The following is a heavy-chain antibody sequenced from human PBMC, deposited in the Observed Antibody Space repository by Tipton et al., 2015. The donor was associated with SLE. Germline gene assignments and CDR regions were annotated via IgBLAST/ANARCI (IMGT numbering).Heavy chain of an antibody. CDR2: ISAYNGNT. CDR1: GYTFTSYG. Sequence: QLVQSGAEVKKPGASVKVSCKASGYTFTSYGISWVRQAPGQGLEWMGWISAYNGNTNYAQKLQGRVTMTTDTSTSTAYMELRSLRSDDTAVYYCARPVGYCSSTSCYTRDYYYYYMDVWGKGTTVTVSS. J-gene: IGHJ6*03. V-gene: IGHV1-18*01. D-gene: IGHD2-2*02. CDR3: ARPVGYCSSTSCYTRDYYYYYMDV.